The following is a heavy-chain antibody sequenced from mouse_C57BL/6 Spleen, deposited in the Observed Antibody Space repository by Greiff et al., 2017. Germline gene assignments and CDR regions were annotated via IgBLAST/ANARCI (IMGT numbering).Heavy chain of an antibody. CDR3: ARAGYGNSFDY. CDR1: GFTFSDYG. D-gene: IGHD2-10*02. J-gene: IGHJ2*01. V-gene: IGHV5-17*01. Sequence: EVQGVESGGGLVKPGGSLKLSCAASGFTFSDYGMHWVRQAPEQGLEWVAYISRGSSTIYYAHTVKGRFTISRDNATNTLFLQIASLRSEDTAVYYCARAGYGNSFDYWGQGTTLTVSS. CDR2: ISRGSSTI.